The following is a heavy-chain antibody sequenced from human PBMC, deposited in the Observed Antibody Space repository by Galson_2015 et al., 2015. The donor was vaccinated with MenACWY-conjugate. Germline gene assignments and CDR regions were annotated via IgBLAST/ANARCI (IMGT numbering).Heavy chain of an antibody. CDR2: ISDSGAAT. Sequence: SLRLSCAVSGFTFRQYAMSWVSQAPGTGLEWVANISDSGAATHYIDSVKGRFTISRDNSKNTLYLQMSRLRAEDTVLYYCAKDVYMDVWGKGTTVSVSS. J-gene: IGHJ6*03. CDR1: GFTFRQYA. CDR3: AKDVYMDV. V-gene: IGHV3-23*01.